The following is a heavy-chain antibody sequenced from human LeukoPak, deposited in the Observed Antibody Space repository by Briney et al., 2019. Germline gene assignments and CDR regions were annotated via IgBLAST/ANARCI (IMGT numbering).Heavy chain of an antibody. V-gene: IGHV3-48*01. CDR2: ISSSSSTI. CDR1: GFTFSSYS. J-gene: IGHJ4*02. CDR3: ARVHIVAAATAFDY. D-gene: IGHD6-25*01. Sequence: GGSLRLSCAASGFTFSSYSMNWVRQAPGKGLEWVSYISSSSSTIYYADSVKGRFTISRDNAKYLLYLQMNSLRAEDTAVYYCARVHIVAAATAFDYWGQGPLFTVSS.